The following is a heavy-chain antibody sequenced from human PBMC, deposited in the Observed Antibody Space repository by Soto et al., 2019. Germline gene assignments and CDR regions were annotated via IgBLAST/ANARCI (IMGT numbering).Heavy chain of an antibody. CDR1: GGSISSGGYS. D-gene: IGHD1-1*01. CDR3: ARVKSNWKKGIWWFDP. CDR2: IYHSGST. V-gene: IGHV4-30-2*01. Sequence: QLQLQESGSGLVKPSQTLSLTCAVSGGSISSGGYSWSWIRQPPGKGLEWIGYIYHSGSTYYNPSLKSRVTISVDRSKNQFSVKLSAVTAADTAVYYCARVKSNWKKGIWWFDPWGQGTLVTVSS. J-gene: IGHJ5*02.